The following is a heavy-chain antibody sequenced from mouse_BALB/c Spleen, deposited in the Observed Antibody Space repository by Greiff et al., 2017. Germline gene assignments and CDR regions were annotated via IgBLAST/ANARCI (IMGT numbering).Heavy chain of an antibody. CDR3: AREINDAMDY. CDR1: GFSLTSYG. V-gene: IGHV2-9*02. D-gene: IGHD2-12*01. CDR2: IWAGGST. J-gene: IGHJ4*01. Sequence: VQGVESGPGLVAPSQSLSISCTASGFSLTSYGVHWVRQPPGKGLEWLGVIWAGGSTNYNSALMSRLSISKDNSKSQVFLKMNSLQTDDTAMYYCAREINDAMDYWGQGTSVTVSS.